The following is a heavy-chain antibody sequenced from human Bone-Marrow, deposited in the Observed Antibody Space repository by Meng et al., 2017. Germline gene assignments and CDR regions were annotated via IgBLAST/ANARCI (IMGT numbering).Heavy chain of an antibody. CDR1: GYTFTSYG. D-gene: IGHD2-15*01. CDR3: ARDGNCSGGSCYLTPGWFDP. V-gene: IGHV1-18*01. CDR2: ISAYNGNT. Sequence: QCQLVQSGAEVKQPGASVKVSCKASGYTFTSYGISWVRQAPGQGLEWMGWISAYNGNTNYAQKLQGRVTMTTDTSASTAYMELRSLRSDDTAVYYCARDGNCSGGSCYLTPGWFDPWGQGTLVTVSS. J-gene: IGHJ5*02.